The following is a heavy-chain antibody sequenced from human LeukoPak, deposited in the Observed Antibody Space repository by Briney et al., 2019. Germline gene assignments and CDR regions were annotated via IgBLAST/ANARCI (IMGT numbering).Heavy chain of an antibody. V-gene: IGHV1-69*05. J-gene: IGHJ6*03. CDR1: GYTFTSYG. CDR2: IIPIFGTA. CDR3: ARAPDFWSGSLPRYYYYMDV. D-gene: IGHD3-3*01. Sequence: SVKVSCKASGYTFTSYGISWVRQAPGQGLEWMGGIIPIFGTANYAQKFQGRVTITTDESTSTAYMELSSLRSEDTAVYYCARAPDFWSGSLPRYYYYMDVWGKGTTVTVSS.